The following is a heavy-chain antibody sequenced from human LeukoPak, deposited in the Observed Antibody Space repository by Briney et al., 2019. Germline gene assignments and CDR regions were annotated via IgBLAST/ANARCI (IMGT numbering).Heavy chain of an antibody. CDR1: GGTFSSYP. CDR2: INPDSGDT. Sequence: ASVKVSCKASGGTFSSYPFTWVRQAPGQGLEWMGWINPDSGDTSYAQKFQGRVTMTRDTSISTVYVELSRLRSDDTAVYYCARSDSYTWFDPWGQGTLVTVSS. CDR3: ARSDSYTWFDP. D-gene: IGHD2-15*01. V-gene: IGHV1-2*02. J-gene: IGHJ5*02.